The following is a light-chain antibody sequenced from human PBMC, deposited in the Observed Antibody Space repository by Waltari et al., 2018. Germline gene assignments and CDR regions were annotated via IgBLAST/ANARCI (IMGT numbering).Light chain of an antibody. J-gene: IGLJ3*02. CDR3: NSFTSDITWV. CDR1: NPDVGGLHH. CDR2: DVS. Sequence: QSALTQPASVSGSPGPSITISCPGTNPDVGGLHHYSWFQHHPGKVPKLIIFDVSSRPSGVSDRFSGSKSGNRASLTISGLQAEDEADYYCNSFTSDITWVFGGGTKVTVL. V-gene: IGLV2-14*03.